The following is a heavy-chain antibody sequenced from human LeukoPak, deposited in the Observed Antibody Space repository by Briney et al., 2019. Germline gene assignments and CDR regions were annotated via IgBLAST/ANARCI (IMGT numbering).Heavy chain of an antibody. D-gene: IGHD6-19*01. CDR2: TYYRSKWYY. CDR1: GDSVSTNSAA. V-gene: IGHV6-1*01. CDR3: AREYSSAYDH. Sequence: SQTLSLTCAISGDSVSTNSAAWNWIKQSPSRGLGWLGRTYYRSKWYYDYALSVKSRITINPDTSKNQFSLHLNSVTPEDTAVYYCAREYSSAYDHWGQGTLVTVSS. J-gene: IGHJ5*02.